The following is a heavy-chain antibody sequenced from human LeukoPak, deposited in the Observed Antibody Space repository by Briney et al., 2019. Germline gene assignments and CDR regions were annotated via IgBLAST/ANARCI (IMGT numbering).Heavy chain of an antibody. CDR1: GGSISGYY. CDR2: VFYIGST. V-gene: IGHV4-59*01. D-gene: IGHD6-19*01. J-gene: IGHJ4*02. CDR3: ARQDSSGWLFDY. Sequence: PSETLPLTCTVSGGSISGYYWTWIRQPPGKGLEWIGYVFYIGSTNYNPSLKSRVTISLDTSKNQFSLKLTSVTAADTAVYYCARQDSSGWLFDYWGQGTLVTVSS.